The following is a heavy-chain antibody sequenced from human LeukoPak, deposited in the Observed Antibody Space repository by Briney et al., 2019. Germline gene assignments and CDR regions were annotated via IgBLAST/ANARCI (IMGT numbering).Heavy chain of an antibody. Sequence: GGSLRLSCEASGFTFSSYDMNWVRQAPGKGLEWVSVISGSGGSTDYADSVKGRFTISRDNAKDALHLRMDNLRVEDTAVYYCARARWSSTGWFLGYWGQGTLVTVSS. CDR2: ISGSGGST. J-gene: IGHJ4*02. D-gene: IGHD6-19*01. V-gene: IGHV3-23*01. CDR3: ARARWSSTGWFLGY. CDR1: GFTFSSYD.